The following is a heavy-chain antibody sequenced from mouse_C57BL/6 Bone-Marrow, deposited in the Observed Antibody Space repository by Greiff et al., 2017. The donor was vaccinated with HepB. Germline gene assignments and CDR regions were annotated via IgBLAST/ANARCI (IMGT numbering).Heavy chain of an antibody. Sequence: VQLQQSGPELVTPGASVKISCTASGSTFTAYYINWVMQRPGQGLEWIGWIFPGSGSTYYNEKFKGKATLTVDKSSSTAYMLSSSLTSEDAAVYFCARGAVEASRDYDFDYWGQGTTLTVSS. CDR2: IFPGSGST. V-gene: IGHV1-75*01. CDR1: GSTFTAYY. CDR3: ARGAVEASRDYDFDY. D-gene: IGHD1-1*01. J-gene: IGHJ2*01.